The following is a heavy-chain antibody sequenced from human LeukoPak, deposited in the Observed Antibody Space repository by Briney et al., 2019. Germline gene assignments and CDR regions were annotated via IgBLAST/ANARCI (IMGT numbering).Heavy chain of an antibody. V-gene: IGHV1-69*13. D-gene: IGHD3-3*01. CDR3: APSFNFWSGKGNWFDP. CDR1: GGTFTSYA. CDR2: IIPIFGTA. J-gene: IGHJ5*02. Sequence: SVKVSCKASGGTFTSYAISWVRQAPGQGLEWMGGIIPIFGTANYAQKFQGRVTITADESTSTAYMELSSLRSEDTAVYYCAPSFNFWSGKGNWFDPWGQGTLVTVSS.